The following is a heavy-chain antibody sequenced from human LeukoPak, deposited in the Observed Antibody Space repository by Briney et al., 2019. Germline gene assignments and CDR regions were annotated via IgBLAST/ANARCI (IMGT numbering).Heavy chain of an antibody. Sequence: SETLSLTCTVSGGSISSYYWSWIRQPPGKGLEWIGYIYYSGSTNYNPSLKSRVTISVDTSKKHFSLRLSSVTAADTAVYYCARETPYGSGSYPFDYWGQGILVTVSS. CDR1: GGSISSYY. J-gene: IGHJ4*02. CDR3: ARETPYGSGSYPFDY. V-gene: IGHV4-59*01. D-gene: IGHD3-10*01. CDR2: IYYSGST.